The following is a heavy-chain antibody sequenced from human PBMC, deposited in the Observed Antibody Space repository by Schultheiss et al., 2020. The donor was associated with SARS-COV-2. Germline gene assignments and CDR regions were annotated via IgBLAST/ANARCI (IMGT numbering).Heavy chain of an antibody. D-gene: IGHD6-19*01. CDR1: GFTFSGSA. CDR2: IRSKANSYAT. J-gene: IGHJ4*02. CDR3: AKDGGIAVAGPLE. V-gene: IGHV3-73*01. Sequence: GGSLRLSCAGSGFTFSGSAMHWVRQASGKGLEWVGRIRSKANSYATAYAASVKGRFTISRDNAKNSLYLQMNSLRAEDTAVYYCAKDGGIAVAGPLEWGQGTLVTVSS.